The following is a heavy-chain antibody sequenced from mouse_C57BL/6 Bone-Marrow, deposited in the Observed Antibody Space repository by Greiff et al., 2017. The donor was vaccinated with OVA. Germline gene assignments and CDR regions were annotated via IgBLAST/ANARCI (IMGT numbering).Heavy chain of an antibody. D-gene: IGHD1-1*01. CDR2: FYPRDGST. Sequence: QVQLKQSGPELVTPGASVKLSCKASGYTFTSYDINWVKQRPGQGLEWIGWFYPRDGSTKYTEKFKGKATLTVDTSASTAYMELHSLTSEDSAVYFCARERFYYGRDWYFDVWGTGTTVTVSS. CDR3: ARERFYYGRDWYFDV. V-gene: IGHV1-85*01. CDR1: GYTFTSYD. J-gene: IGHJ1*03.